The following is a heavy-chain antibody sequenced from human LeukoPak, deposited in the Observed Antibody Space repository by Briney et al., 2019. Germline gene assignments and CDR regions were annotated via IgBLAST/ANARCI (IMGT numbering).Heavy chain of an antibody. J-gene: IGHJ5*02. CDR3: ARPGWFDP. CDR1: GGSLSSSSYY. D-gene: IGHD3-10*01. CDR2: IYYSAST. Sequence: PSETLSLTCTVSGGSLSSSSYYWGWIRQPPGKGLEWIGSIYYSASTYYNPSLKSRVTISVDTSKNQFSLKLSSVTAADTAVYYCARPGWFDPWGQGTLVTVSS. V-gene: IGHV4-39*01.